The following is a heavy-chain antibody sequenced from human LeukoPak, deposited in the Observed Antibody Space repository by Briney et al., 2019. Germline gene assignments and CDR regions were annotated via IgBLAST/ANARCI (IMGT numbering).Heavy chain of an antibody. CDR1: GGSISSYY. V-gene: IGHV4-4*09. D-gene: IGHD2-2*01. J-gene: IGHJ4*02. Sequence: SETLSLTCTVSGGSISSYYWSWIRQPPGKGLEWIGYIYTSGSTNYNPSLKSRVTISVDTSKNQFSLKLSSVTAADTAVYYCARHGDYYCRSTSCFDYWGQGTLVTVSS. CDR2: IYTSGST. CDR3: ARHGDYYCRSTSCFDY.